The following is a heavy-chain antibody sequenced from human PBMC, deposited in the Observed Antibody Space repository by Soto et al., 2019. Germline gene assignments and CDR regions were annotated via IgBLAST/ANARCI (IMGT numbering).Heavy chain of an antibody. D-gene: IGHD5-12*01. V-gene: IGHV1-69*13. CDR3: ARGRGYSGDDHYYYFDMDV. Sequence: ASVKVSCKASGGTFNNYPITWVRQAPGEGLEWMGGSIPIFGTANYAQKFQGRVTISVDESTSTAYMELSSLRSEDTAVYYCARGRGYSGDDHYYYFDMDVWGQGTTVTVSS. J-gene: IGHJ6*02. CDR1: GGTFNNYP. CDR2: SIPIFGTA.